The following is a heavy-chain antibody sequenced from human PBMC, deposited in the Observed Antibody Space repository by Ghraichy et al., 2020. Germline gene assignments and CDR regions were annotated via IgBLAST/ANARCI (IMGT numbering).Heavy chain of an antibody. J-gene: IGHJ6*02. Sequence: ASVKVSCKASAYSLTSYGLSWVRQAPGQGLEWMGWISAYNRNTNYAQKFQGRVTLTTDTSTSTAYMELRSLRSDDTAVYFCASSKTRRTDYYYGMDVWGQGTTVTVSS. CDR3: ASSKTRRTDYYYGMDV. CDR2: ISAYNRNT. CDR1: AYSLTSYG. D-gene: IGHD3/OR15-3a*01. V-gene: IGHV1-18*01.